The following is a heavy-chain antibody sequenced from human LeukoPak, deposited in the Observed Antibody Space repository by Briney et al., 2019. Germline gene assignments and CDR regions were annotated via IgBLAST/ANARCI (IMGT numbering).Heavy chain of an antibody. Sequence: GGSLRLSCAASGYTFSTYWMHWIRQGPGKGLVWVSRINEDGSSTSYADSVRGRFTISRDNAKNTLYLQMNSLRAEDTAVYYCTRATFGARDSWGQGTLVTVSS. J-gene: IGHJ4*02. CDR1: GYTFSTYW. CDR3: TRATFGARDS. CDR2: INEDGSST. D-gene: IGHD3-10*01. V-gene: IGHV3-74*01.